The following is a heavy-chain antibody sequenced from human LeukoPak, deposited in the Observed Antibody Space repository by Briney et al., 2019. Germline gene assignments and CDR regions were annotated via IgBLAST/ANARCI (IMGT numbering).Heavy chain of an antibody. J-gene: IGHJ4*02. D-gene: IGHD2-2*01. Sequence: ASVKVSCKASGYTFTSYAMNWVRQAPGQGLEWMGWISAYNGNTNYAQKLQGRVIMTTDTSTSTAYMELRSLRSDDTAVYYCARGEDIVVVPAAPYFDYWGQGTLVTVSS. CDR2: ISAYNGNT. V-gene: IGHV1-18*01. CDR1: GYTFTSYA. CDR3: ARGEDIVVVPAAPYFDY.